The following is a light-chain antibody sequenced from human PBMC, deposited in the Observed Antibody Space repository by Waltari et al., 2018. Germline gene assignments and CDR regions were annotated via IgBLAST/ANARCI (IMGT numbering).Light chain of an antibody. J-gene: IGKJ4*01. CDR3: QQYNDWPPLT. CDR1: QGVTSN. Sequence: EIVMTQSPATLSLSPGERVTLSCRASQGVTSNLAWYQQKPGQAPRLLIYGASTRATGIPARFSGSGSGTEFTLTISSLQSEDSALYYCQQYNDWPPLTFGGGTKVEIK. V-gene: IGKV3-15*01. CDR2: GAS.